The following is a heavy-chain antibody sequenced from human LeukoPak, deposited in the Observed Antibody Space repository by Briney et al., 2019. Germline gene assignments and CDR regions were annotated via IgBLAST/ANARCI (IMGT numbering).Heavy chain of an antibody. V-gene: IGHV4-39*01. CDR1: GGSISDSNYY. D-gene: IGHD6-25*01. CDR2: IYYSGSA. J-gene: IGHJ5*02. CDR3: ARQSTIAAARIDP. Sequence: SETLSLACSVSGGSISDSNYYWGWIRQPPGRGLEWIANIYYSGSAYYSPSLKSRVTVSVDTSKNQFSLKLNSVTAADTAVYYCARQSTIAAARIDPWGQGTLVTVSS.